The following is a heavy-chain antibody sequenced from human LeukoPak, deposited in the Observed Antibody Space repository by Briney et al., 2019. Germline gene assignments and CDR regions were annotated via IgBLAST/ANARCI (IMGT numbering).Heavy chain of an antibody. D-gene: IGHD2-15*01. CDR1: GFTLSSYS. Sequence: GGSLRLSCAASGFTLSSYSMNWVRQAPGKGLEWVSSISSSSYYIYYADSVKGRFTISRDNAKNSLYLQMNSLRAEDTAVYYXXXXXXXXAAYYYYMDVWGQGTLVTVSS. J-gene: IGHJ6*03. CDR3: XXXXXXXAAYYYYMDV. CDR2: ISSSSYYI. V-gene: IGHV3-21*01.